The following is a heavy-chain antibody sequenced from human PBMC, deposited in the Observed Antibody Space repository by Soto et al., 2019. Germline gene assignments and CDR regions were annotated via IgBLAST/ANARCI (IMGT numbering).Heavy chain of an antibody. D-gene: IGHD4-17*01. J-gene: IGHJ4*02. V-gene: IGHV3-30-3*01. CDR3: ASQSVTTYNIGNFHY. CDR2: ISYDGSNK. CDR1: GFTFNSYA. Sequence: QVQLVESGGGVVQPGRSLRLSCAASGFTFNSYAMHWVRQAPGKELEWVAVISYDGSNKYYADSVKGRFTISRDNSKNTLYLQMNSLRPEDTAVYYCASQSVTTYNIGNFHYWGQGTLVTVSS.